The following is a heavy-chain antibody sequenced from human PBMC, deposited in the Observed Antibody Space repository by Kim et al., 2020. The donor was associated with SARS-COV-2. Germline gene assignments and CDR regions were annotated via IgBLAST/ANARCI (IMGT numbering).Heavy chain of an antibody. V-gene: IGHV3-7*01. D-gene: IGHD3-3*01. J-gene: IGHJ4*02. CDR2: TKSDGSEK. CDR3: ARDPESSTFYDFRSGYYAFDH. CDR1: GFTFTNYW. Sequence: GGSLRLSCTASGFTFTNYWMTWVRQAPGKGLEWVATTKSDGSEKYYLDSVKGRFTITRDTAKNSLYLQMNSLRAEDTAIYYCARDPESSTFYDFRSGYYAFDHWGQGTLVTVSS.